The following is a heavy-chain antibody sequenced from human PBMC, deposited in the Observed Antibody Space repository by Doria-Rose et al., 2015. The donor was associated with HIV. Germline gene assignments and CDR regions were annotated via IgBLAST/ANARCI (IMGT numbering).Heavy chain of an antibody. CDR2: IFSDGER. CDR3: ARIKSSRWYHKYYFDF. Sequence: QVTLKESGPVLVKPTETLTLTCTVSGVSLSSPGMGVSWIRQPPGKALEWLANIFSDGERSYKTSLKSRLTISRGTSKSQVALTMTDMDPVDTATYYCARIKSSRWYHKYYFDFWGQGTLVIVSA. D-gene: IGHD6-13*01. CDR1: GVSLSSPGMG. J-gene: IGHJ4*02. V-gene: IGHV2-26*01.